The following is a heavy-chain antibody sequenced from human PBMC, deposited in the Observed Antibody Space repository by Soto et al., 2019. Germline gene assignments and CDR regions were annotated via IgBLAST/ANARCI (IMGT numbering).Heavy chain of an antibody. Sequence: SETLSLTCTVSGGSISSYYWSWIRQPPGKGLEWIGYIYYSGSTNYNPSLKSRVTISVDTSKNQFSLKLSSVTAADTAGYYCAGHTDYIWGSYRSLAAFDIWGQGTMVTVSS. CDR1: GGSISSYY. J-gene: IGHJ3*02. CDR3: AGHTDYIWGSYRSLAAFDI. CDR2: IYYSGST. V-gene: IGHV4-59*08. D-gene: IGHD3-16*02.